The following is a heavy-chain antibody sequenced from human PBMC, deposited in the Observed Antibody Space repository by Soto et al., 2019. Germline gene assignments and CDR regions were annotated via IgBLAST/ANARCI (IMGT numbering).Heavy chain of an antibody. Sequence: SETLSLTCAVYGGSFSGYYWSWIRQPPGKGLEWIGEINHGVTTNYNPSLKSRVTISVDTSKNQFSLKLSSLTAADTAVYYCARNAYGSGSYYPNFDYWGQGTLVTVSS. CDR1: GGSFSGYY. CDR3: ARNAYGSGSYYPNFDY. V-gene: IGHV4-34*01. D-gene: IGHD3-10*01. J-gene: IGHJ4*02. CDR2: INHGVTT.